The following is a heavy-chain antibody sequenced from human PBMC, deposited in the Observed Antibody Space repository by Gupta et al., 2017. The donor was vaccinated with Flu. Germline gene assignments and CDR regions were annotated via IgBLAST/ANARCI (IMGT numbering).Heavy chain of an antibody. Sequence: SYSMNWVRQAPGKGLEWVSSISSSSSYIYYADSVKGRFTISRDNAKNSLYLQMNSLRAEDTAVYYCARDRAGTDYYYGMDVWGQGTTVTVSS. CDR2: ISSSSSYI. V-gene: IGHV3-21*01. CDR3: ARDRAGTDYYYGMDV. J-gene: IGHJ6*02. D-gene: IGHD6-19*01. CDR1: SYS.